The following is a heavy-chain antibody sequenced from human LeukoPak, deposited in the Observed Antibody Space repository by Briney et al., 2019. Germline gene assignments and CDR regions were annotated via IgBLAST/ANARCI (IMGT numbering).Heavy chain of an antibody. CDR2: LIPIFGTT. CDR1: GGTFITNA. J-gene: IGHJ4*02. CDR3: ARGGGPYGSTGFFAGPFDY. Sequence: GASVKVSCTASGGTFITNAISWVRQAPGQGLEWVGGLIPIFGTTHYAQKLQGRVAIITDESTSTAYMVLSSLRSDDTAVYYCARGGGPYGSTGFFAGPFDYWGQGTLVTVSS. D-gene: IGHD6-19*01. V-gene: IGHV1-69*05.